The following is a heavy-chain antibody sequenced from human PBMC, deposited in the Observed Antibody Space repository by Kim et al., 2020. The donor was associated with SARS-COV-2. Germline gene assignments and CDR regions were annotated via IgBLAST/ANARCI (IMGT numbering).Heavy chain of an antibody. D-gene: IGHD6-19*01. V-gene: IGHV3-21*01. J-gene: IGHJ4*02. Sequence: YYADSVKGRFHISRDNDKNSLYLQMNSLRAEDTAVYYCARVLAGMWFFDYWGQGPLVTVSS. CDR3: ARVLAGMWFFDY.